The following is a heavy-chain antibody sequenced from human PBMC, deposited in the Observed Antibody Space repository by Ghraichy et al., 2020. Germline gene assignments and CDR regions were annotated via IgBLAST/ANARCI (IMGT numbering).Heavy chain of an antibody. CDR2: ISYSGRT. CDR3: ARQEAIIVGTIEPFHY. D-gene: IGHD1-26*01. V-gene: IGHV4-39*01. J-gene: IGHJ4*02. CDR1: GGSISSTSYY. Sequence: SETLSLTCTVSGGSISSTSYYWGWIRQPPGKGLEWIGSISYSGRTYYNPSLKSRVTISVDTSKNQFSLKLSSVTAADTAVYYCARQEAIIVGTIEPFHYWGQGTLVTVSS.